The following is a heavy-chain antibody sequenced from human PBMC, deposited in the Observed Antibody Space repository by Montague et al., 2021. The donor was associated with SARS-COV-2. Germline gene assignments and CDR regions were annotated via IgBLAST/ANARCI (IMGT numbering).Heavy chain of an antibody. CDR3: ASGRMVPYSSSWTTLYYYYGMDV. Sequence: CAISGDSVSSNSAAWNWIRQSPSRGLEWLGRTYYRSKWYNDYAVXVKSRITINPDTSKNQFSLRLNSVTPEDTAVYYCASGRMVPYSSSWTTLYYYYGMDVWGQGTTVTVSS. CDR1: GDSVSSNSAA. J-gene: IGHJ6*02. CDR2: TYYRSKWYN. V-gene: IGHV6-1*01. D-gene: IGHD6-13*01.